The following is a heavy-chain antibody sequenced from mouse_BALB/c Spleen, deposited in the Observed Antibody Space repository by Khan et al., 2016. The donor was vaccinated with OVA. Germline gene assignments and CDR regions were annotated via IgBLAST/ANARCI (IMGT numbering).Heavy chain of an antibody. Sequence: EVQLQESGPGLVQPSQSLSLTCPVTGYSITSDYAWNWIRQLPGNKLEWLGYISYSGNTKYNPSLPSRISVTRDTSKNQFFLQLNSVTTEDTATYYCARVHGGDLDYWGQGTTLTVSS. CDR3: ARVHGGDLDY. CDR1: GYSITSDYA. CDR2: ISYSGNT. V-gene: IGHV3-2*02. J-gene: IGHJ2*01.